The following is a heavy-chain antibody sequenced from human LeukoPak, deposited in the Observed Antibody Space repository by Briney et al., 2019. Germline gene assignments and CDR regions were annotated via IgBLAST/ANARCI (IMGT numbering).Heavy chain of an antibody. CDR1: GFTVSSHC. CDR3: VKGLHLLDV. Sequence: GGSLRLSCAASGFTVSSHCMSWVRQAPEKGLEWVSVICSGGSSYYADSVKGRFTISRDNSKNTLFLQMNSLRAEDTALYYCVKGLHLLDVWGEGTSVTVSS. CDR2: ICSGGSS. V-gene: IGHV3-53*01. J-gene: IGHJ6*04.